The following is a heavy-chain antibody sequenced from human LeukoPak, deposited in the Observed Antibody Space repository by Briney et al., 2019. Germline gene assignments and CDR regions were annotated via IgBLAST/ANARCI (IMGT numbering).Heavy chain of an antibody. CDR2: ISGSGGST. Sequence: GGSLRLSCAASGFTFSSYAMSWVRRAPGKGLEWVSAISGSGGSTYYADSVKGRFTISRDNSKNSLYLQMNSLRTEDTALYYCAKDKATTTVAYYYYYYMDVWGKGTTVTVSS. J-gene: IGHJ6*03. CDR1: GFTFSSYA. CDR3: AKDKATTTVAYYYYYYMDV. V-gene: IGHV3-23*01. D-gene: IGHD4-23*01.